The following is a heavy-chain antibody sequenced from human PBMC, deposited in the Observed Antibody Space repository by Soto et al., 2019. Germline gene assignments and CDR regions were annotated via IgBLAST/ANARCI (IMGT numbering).Heavy chain of an antibody. D-gene: IGHD3-22*01. J-gene: IGHJ6*02. CDR1: GYSFTSYW. CDR2: IDPSDSYT. Sequence: GESLKISCKGSGYSFTSYWISWVRQMPGKGLEWMGRIDPSDSYTNYSPSFQGHVTISADKSISTAYLQWSSLKASDTAMYYCARHWAYYYDSSGKYGMDVWGQGTTVTAP. V-gene: IGHV5-10-1*01. CDR3: ARHWAYYYDSSGKYGMDV.